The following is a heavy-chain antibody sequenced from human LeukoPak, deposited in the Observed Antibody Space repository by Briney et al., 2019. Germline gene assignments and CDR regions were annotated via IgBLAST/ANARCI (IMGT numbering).Heavy chain of an antibody. Sequence: PSETLSLTCAVYGGSFSGYYWSWIRQPPGKGLEWIREINHSGSTNYNPSLKSRVTISVDTSKNQFSLKLSPVTAADTAVYYCARGSFRGGSIAYYFDYWGQGTLVTVSS. CDR3: ARGSFRGGSIAYYFDY. CDR1: GGSFSGYY. V-gene: IGHV4-34*01. J-gene: IGHJ4*02. D-gene: IGHD2-15*01. CDR2: INHSGST.